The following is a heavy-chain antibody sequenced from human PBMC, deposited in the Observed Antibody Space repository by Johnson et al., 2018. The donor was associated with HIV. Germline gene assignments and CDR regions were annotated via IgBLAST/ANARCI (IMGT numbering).Heavy chain of an antibody. D-gene: IGHD3-10*01. CDR2: INWNGGST. V-gene: IGHV3-20*04. CDR1: GFTFNDYG. CDR3: ARDFVAFGECTAFDI. Sequence: MQLVESGGGVVRPGGSLRLSCAASGFTFNDYGMTWVRQAPGKGLEWVSGINWNGGSTGYVDSVKGRFTISRDNAKNSLYLQMNGLRAEDTAFYYCARDFVAFGECTAFDIWGQGTMVTVSS. J-gene: IGHJ3*02.